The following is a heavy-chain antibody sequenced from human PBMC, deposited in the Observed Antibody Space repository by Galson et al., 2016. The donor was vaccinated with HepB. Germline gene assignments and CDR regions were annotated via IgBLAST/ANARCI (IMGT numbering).Heavy chain of an antibody. D-gene: IGHD2-21*02. J-gene: IGHJ4*02. V-gene: IGHV3-7*01. CDR1: GFTFSDYW. CDR2: IRNDGTEQ. Sequence: SLRLSCAASGFTFSDYWMTWFRQAPGKGLEWMVNIRNDGTEQNYVDSVRGRFSTSRDNAENTLYLQMNNLRADDTATYFSARDRWCGPDCFYFDFWGQGALVTVAS. CDR3: ARDRWCGPDCFYFDF.